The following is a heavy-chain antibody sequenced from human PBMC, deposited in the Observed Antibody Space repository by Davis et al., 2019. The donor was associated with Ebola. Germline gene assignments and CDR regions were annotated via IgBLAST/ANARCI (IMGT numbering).Heavy chain of an antibody. D-gene: IGHD6-19*01. CDR2: IYPGDSET. CDR3: ARPYTSGQGNAFNV. CDR1: GYSFTAYW. J-gene: IGHJ3*01. Sequence: PGGSLRLSCKGSGYSFTAYWSGWVRQLLGKGLECMGIIYPGDSETRYSPSFQGHVTISADRAITTAYLQWSSLRASDTALYYCARPYTSGQGNAFNVWGQGTMVTVSS. V-gene: IGHV5-51*01.